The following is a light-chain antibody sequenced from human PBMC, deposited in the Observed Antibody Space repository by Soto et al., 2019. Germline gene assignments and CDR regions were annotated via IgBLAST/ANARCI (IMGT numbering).Light chain of an antibody. Sequence: QSALTRPRSVSGSPGQSVTISCTGTSSDVGGYNYVSWYQQHPGKAPKLMIYDVSKRPSGVPDRFSGSKSGNTASLTISGLQAEDEADYYCCSYAGSYTLFGGGTQLTVL. CDR1: SSDVGGYNY. CDR3: CSYAGSYTL. CDR2: DVS. J-gene: IGLJ2*01. V-gene: IGLV2-11*01.